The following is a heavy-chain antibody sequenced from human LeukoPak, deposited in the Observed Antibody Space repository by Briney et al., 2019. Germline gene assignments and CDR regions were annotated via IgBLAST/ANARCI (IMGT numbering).Heavy chain of an antibody. CDR1: GFTFSSYS. J-gene: IGHJ4*02. CDR3: AKDEGEDTAMEDSDY. CDR2: ISGSGGST. Sequence: SGGSLRLSCAASGFTFSSYSMSWVRQAPGKGLEWVSAISGSGGSTYYADSVKGRFTISRDNSKNTLYLQMNSLRAEDTAVYYCAKDEGEDTAMEDSDYWGQGTLVTVSS. V-gene: IGHV3-23*01. D-gene: IGHD5-18*01.